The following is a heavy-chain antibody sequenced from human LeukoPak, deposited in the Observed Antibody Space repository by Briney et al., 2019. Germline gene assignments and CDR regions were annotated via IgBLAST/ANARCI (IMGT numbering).Heavy chain of an antibody. CDR2: IYSGGST. CDR1: GFTVSSNY. J-gene: IGHJ4*02. Sequence: GGSLRLSCAASGFTVSSNYMSWVRQAPGKGPEWVSVIYSGGSTYYADSVKGRFTISRDNSKNTLYLQMNSLRAEDTAVYYCARGYDFWSGSDYWGQGTLVTVSS. V-gene: IGHV3-53*01. CDR3: ARGYDFWSGSDY. D-gene: IGHD3-3*01.